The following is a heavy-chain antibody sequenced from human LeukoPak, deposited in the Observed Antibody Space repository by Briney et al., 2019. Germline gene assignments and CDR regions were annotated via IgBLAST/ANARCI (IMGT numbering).Heavy chain of an antibody. V-gene: IGHV1-18*01. D-gene: IGHD4-11*01. CDR3: ARGRSNYDWSYYYYYMDV. Sequence: ASVKVSCKASGYTFTSYGISWVRQVPGQGLEWMGWISAYNGNTNYAQKLQGRVTMTTDTSTSTAYMELRSLRSDDTAVYYCARGRSNYDWSYYYYYMDVWGKGTTVTVSS. CDR1: GYTFTSYG. CDR2: ISAYNGNT. J-gene: IGHJ6*03.